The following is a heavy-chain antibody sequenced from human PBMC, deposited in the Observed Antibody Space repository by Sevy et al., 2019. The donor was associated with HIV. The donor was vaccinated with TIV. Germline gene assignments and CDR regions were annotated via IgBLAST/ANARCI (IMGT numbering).Heavy chain of an antibody. V-gene: IGHV5-51*01. D-gene: IGHD3-22*01. CDR1: GYSFTSHW. CDR2: IYPEDSET. Sequence: GESLKISCQGSGYSFTSHWIGWVRHMPGKGLEWMGIIYPEDSETRYSPSFQGQVTFSADKYICTAYLQWSSLKASDTAMYYCASARSGYFDSSGYYIYWGQGTLVTVSS. CDR3: ASARSGYFDSSGYYIY. J-gene: IGHJ4*02.